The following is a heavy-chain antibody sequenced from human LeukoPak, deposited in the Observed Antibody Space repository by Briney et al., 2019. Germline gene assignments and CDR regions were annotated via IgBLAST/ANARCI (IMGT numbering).Heavy chain of an antibody. D-gene: IGHD3-22*01. V-gene: IGHV3-7*01. CDR2: IKQDGSDK. CDR3: AREMYYYDTSGYSG. CDR1: GFTFTKYW. Sequence: GGSLRLSCAASGFTFTKYWMTWVRQAPGKGLEWVGNIKQDGSDKNYMDSVKGRFTISRDNTKNSVYLQMSSLRAEDTAVYYCAREMYYYDTSGYSGWGQGTLVTVSS. J-gene: IGHJ4*02.